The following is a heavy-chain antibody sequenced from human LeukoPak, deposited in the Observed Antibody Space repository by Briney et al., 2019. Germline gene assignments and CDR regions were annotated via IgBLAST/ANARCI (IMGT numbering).Heavy chain of an antibody. V-gene: IGHV3-66*01. CDR2: IYSGGST. D-gene: IGHD6-19*01. J-gene: IGHJ3*02. Sequence: PGGSLRLSCAASGFTVSSNYMSWVRQAPGKGLEWVSVIYSGGSTYYADSVKGRFTISRDNSKNTLYLQMNSLRAEDTAVYYCASLSSGWYFAVAFDIWGQGTMVTVSS. CDR1: GFTVSSNY. CDR3: ASLSSGWYFAVAFDI.